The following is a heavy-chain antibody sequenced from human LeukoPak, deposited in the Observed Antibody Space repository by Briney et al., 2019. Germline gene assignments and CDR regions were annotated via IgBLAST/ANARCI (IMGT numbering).Heavy chain of an antibody. CDR1: GGSFSGYY. J-gene: IGHJ4*02. Sequence: SETLSLTCAVYGGSFSGYYWSWIRQPPGKGLEWIGEINHSGSTNYNPSLKSRVTISVDTSKNQFSLKLSSVTAADTAVYYCARRPQARYIAVAGNDYWGQGTLVTVSS. D-gene: IGHD6-19*01. V-gene: IGHV4-34*01. CDR3: ARRPQARYIAVAGNDY. CDR2: INHSGST.